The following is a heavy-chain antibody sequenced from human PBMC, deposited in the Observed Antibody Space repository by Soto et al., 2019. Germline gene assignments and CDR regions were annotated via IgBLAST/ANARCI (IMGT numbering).Heavy chain of an antibody. CDR3: ARANVAAATRGGYCLDV. Sequence: QVQLQESGPGLVKPSQTLSLTCTVSGGSISSGDFYWSWIRQPPGKGLEWIGYIYYSGSTYYNQSIRSRVIISADKYKNQFALKLSSVTAADTAVYYCARANVAAATRGGYCLDVWGQRSTVTVAS. CDR1: GGSISSGDFY. V-gene: IGHV4-30-4*01. CDR2: IYYSGST. D-gene: IGHD6-19*01. J-gene: IGHJ6*02.